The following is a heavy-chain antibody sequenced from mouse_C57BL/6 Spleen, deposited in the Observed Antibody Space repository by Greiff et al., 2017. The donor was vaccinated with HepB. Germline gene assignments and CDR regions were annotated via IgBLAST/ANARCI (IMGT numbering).Heavy chain of an antibody. V-gene: IGHV1-55*01. J-gene: IGHJ4*01. CDR2: IYPGSGST. CDR3: ARRGPKTAHYAMDY. D-gene: IGHD3-2*01. Sequence: VQLQQPGAELVKPGASVKMSCKASGYTFTSYWITWVKQRPGQGLEWIGDIYPGSGSTNYNEKFKSKATLTVDTSSSTAYMQLSSLTSEDSAVYYCARRGPKTAHYAMDYWGQGTSVTVSS. CDR1: GYTFTSYW.